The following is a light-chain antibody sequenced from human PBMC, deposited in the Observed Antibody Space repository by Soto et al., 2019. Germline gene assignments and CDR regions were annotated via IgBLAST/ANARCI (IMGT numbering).Light chain of an antibody. CDR2: KVS. J-gene: IGKJ5*01. CDR1: QSLVHSDGIAY. CDR3: MQGTHWPIT. V-gene: IGKV2-30*02. Sequence: DGVMSQSPLSLPVTLGQPSSISCRSNQSLVHSDGIAYFSWFQQRPGRSPRRLIYKVSNRDSGVPARFRGSGSGTDFALKISRVEAEDVGLYYCMQGTHWPITFGQGTRLEIK.